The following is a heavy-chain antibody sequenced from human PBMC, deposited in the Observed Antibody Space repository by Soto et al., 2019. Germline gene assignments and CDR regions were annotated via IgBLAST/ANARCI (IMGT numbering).Heavy chain of an antibody. D-gene: IGHD6-13*01. CDR2: INHSGST. CDR3: ARQGIAAAGNPNYYYYYGMDV. V-gene: IGHV4-34*01. Sequence: PSETLSLTCAVYGGSFSGYYWSWIRQPPGKGLEWIGEINHSGSTNYNPSLKSRVTISVDTSKNQFSLKLSSVTAADTAVYYCARQGIAAAGNPNYYYYYGMDVWGQGTTVTVSS. CDR1: GGSFSGYY. J-gene: IGHJ6*02.